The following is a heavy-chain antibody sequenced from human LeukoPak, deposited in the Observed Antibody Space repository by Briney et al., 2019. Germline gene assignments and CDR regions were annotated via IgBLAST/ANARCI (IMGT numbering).Heavy chain of an antibody. V-gene: IGHV3-30*03. CDR2: ISYDGSNK. Sequence: PGGSLRLSCTGSGFSFYDYGMHWVRQAPGKGLEWVAVISYDGSNKYYADSVKGRFTISRDNSRNMLYLQMNSLRAEDTAVYYSTRDWNDLDYWGQGTLVTVSS. J-gene: IGHJ4*02. CDR1: GFSFYDYG. D-gene: IGHD1-1*01. CDR3: TRDWNDLDY.